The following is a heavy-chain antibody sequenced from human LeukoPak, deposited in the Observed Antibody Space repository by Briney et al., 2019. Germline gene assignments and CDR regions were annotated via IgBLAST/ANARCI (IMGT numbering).Heavy chain of an antibody. CDR2: MNHNRGNT. J-gene: IGHJ5*02. CDR3: ARLPPTVQFDP. V-gene: IGHV1-8*01. D-gene: IGHD4-17*01. CDR1: GYTFTSYD. Sequence: ASVKVSCKASGYTFTSYDINWVRQATGQGLEWMGWMNHNRGNTCYAQKFQGRVTMISNTSMITAYMELSSLRSEATAGYYCARLPPTVQFDPWGQGTLVTVSS.